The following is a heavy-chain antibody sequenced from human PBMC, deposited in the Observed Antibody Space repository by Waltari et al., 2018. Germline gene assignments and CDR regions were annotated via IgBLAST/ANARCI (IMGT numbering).Heavy chain of an antibody. CDR3: ARHAQRYFDY. Sequence: QLQLQESGPGLVKPSETLSLTCTVSGGSISSSSYYWGWIRQPPGKGLEWIGSIYYSGGTDDNPPLKRRFTISVDTSKNQFSLKLSSVTAADTAVYYCARHAQRYFDYWGQGTLVTVSS. V-gene: IGHV4-39*01. CDR2: IYYSGGT. J-gene: IGHJ4*02. CDR1: GGSISSSSYY.